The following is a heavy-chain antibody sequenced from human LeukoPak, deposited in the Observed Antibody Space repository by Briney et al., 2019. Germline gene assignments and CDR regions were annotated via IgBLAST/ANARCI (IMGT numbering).Heavy chain of an antibody. Sequence: GGSLRLSCTASGFTFGDYIMSWLRQAPGKGLEWVGFIRRKAYGGTTEYAASVKGRFTISRDDSKSIAYLQMNSLKTEDTAMYYCTRPARIMIVGDLGYFHYWGQGTLVTVSS. CDR2: IRRKAYGGTT. J-gene: IGHJ4*02. CDR3: TRPARIMIVGDLGYFHY. V-gene: IGHV3-49*03. CDR1: GFTFGDYI. D-gene: IGHD3-22*01.